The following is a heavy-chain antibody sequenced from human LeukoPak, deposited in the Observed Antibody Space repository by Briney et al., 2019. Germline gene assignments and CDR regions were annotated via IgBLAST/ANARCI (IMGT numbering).Heavy chain of an antibody. J-gene: IGHJ6*03. CDR1: AGSISSYY. V-gene: IGHV4-4*07. CDR3: ARVIDFWSGYYPVYYYYYMDV. CDR2: IYTSGST. Sequence: SETLSLTCTVSAGSISSYYWSWIRQPAGKGLEWIGRIYTSGSTNYNPSLKSRVTMSVDTSKNQFSLKLSSVTAADTAVYYCARVIDFWSGYYPVYYYYYMDVWGKGTTVTVSS. D-gene: IGHD3-3*01.